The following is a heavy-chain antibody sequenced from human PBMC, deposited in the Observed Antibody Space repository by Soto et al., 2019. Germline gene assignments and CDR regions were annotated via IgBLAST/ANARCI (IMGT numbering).Heavy chain of an antibody. Sequence: TGGSQRVSWAASGFTFSSYGMHWVRQAPGKGLEWVAVIWYDGSNKYYADSVEGRFTMSRDNSKNTLYLQMNSLRAEDRAVYYCARGLTTETKPMSWFDPWGQGTLGTVSS. J-gene: IGHJ5*02. CDR2: IWYDGSNK. CDR3: ARGLTTETKPMSWFDP. V-gene: IGHV3-33*01. D-gene: IGHD4-4*01. CDR1: GFTFSSYG.